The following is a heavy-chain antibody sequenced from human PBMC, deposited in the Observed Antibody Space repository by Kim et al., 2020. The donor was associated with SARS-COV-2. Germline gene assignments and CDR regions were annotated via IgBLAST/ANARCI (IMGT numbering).Heavy chain of an antibody. V-gene: IGHV1-69*13. CDR2: IIPIFGTA. D-gene: IGHD5-12*01. J-gene: IGHJ3*02. CDR3: ARDRQVATMAGAFDI. Sequence: SVKVSCKASGGTFSSYAISWVRQAPGQGLEWMGGIIPIFGTANYAQKFQGRVTITADESTSTAYMELSSLRSEDTAVYYCARDRQVATMAGAFDIWGQGTMVPVSS. CDR1: GGTFSSYA.